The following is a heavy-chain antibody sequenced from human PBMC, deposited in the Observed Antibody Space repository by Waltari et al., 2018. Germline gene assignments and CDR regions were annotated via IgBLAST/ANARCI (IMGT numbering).Heavy chain of an antibody. J-gene: IGHJ4*02. V-gene: IGHV1-2*04. D-gene: IGHD6-13*01. Sequence: QVQLVQSGAEVKKPGASVKVSCKASGYTFTGYYMHWVRQAPGQGLEWMGWINPNSGGTNDAQKFQGWGTMTRDTSISTAYMELSRLRSDDTAVYYCARGYEGSSWLFDYWGQGTLVTVSS. CDR3: ARGYEGSSWLFDY. CDR2: INPNSGGT. CDR1: GYTFTGYY.